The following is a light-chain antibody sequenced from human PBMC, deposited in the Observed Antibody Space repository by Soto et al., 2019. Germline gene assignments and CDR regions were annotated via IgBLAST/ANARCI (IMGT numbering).Light chain of an antibody. CDR3: QQYNNYPPT. CDR2: AAS. J-gene: IGKJ4*01. CDR1: QDISTS. V-gene: IGKV1-16*02. Sequence: DIQMTQSPSSVSASVGDRVTITCRASQDISTSLAWFQQKPGEAPKSVIYAASHLHSEVPSKFSGSGSGTDFTLTISNLQPEDFATYYCQQYNNYPPTFGGGTKVAIK.